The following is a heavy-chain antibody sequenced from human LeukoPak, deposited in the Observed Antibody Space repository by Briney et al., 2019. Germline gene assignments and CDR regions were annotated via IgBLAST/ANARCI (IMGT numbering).Heavy chain of an antibody. V-gene: IGHV4-31*03. Sequence: SQTLSLTCTVSGGSISSGAYYWNWVRQHPGKGLVWIGYIYYTGSTYYNPSLQSRVIIAVDTSKNQFSLSLSSVTAADTAVYYCARGYSSNRMVFDYWGQGTLVTVSS. CDR2: IYYTGST. J-gene: IGHJ4*02. CDR1: GGSISSGAYY. CDR3: ARGYSSNRMVFDY. D-gene: IGHD6-13*01.